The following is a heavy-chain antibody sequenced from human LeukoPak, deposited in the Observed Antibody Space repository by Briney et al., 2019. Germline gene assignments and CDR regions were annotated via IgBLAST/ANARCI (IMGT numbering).Heavy chain of an antibody. J-gene: IGHJ4*02. CDR3: ARMYYDILTGYVDY. CDR2: IIPIFGTA. D-gene: IGHD3-9*01. Sequence: ASVKVSCKASGYTFTSYGISWVRQAPGQGLEWMGGIIPIFGTANYAQKFQGRVTITADESTSTAYMELSSLRSEDTAVYYCARMYYDILTGYVDYWGQGTLVTVSS. V-gene: IGHV1-69*13. CDR1: GYTFTSYG.